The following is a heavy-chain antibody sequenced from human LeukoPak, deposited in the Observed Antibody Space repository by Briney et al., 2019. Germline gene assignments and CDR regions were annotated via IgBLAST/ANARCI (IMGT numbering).Heavy chain of an antibody. CDR3: ARDDISTLDY. CDR2: IYYSGST. D-gene: IGHD3-16*01. J-gene: IGHJ4*02. CDR1: GGSISSGGYY. V-gene: IGHV4-31*02. Sequence: SETLSLTCTVSGGSISSGGYYWSWIRQHPGKGLEWIGYIYYSGSTYYNPSLKSRVTISVDTSKNQFSLKLSSVTAADTAVYYCARDDISTLDYWGQGTLVTVSP.